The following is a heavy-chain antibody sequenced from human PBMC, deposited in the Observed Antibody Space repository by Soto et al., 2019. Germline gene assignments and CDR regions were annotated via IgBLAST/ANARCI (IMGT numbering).Heavy chain of an antibody. J-gene: IGHJ4*02. CDR1: GVTVSSYG. D-gene: IGHD3-22*01. Sequence: PGGSMRLACAASGVTVSSYGMHWVRQAPGKGLEWVAVISYDGSNKYYADSVKGRFTISRDNSKNTLYLQMNSLGAEDTAVYYCAKDSRQSSPYDSSGPDYWGQGTLVTVSS. CDR2: ISYDGSNK. CDR3: AKDSRQSSPYDSSGPDY. V-gene: IGHV3-30*18.